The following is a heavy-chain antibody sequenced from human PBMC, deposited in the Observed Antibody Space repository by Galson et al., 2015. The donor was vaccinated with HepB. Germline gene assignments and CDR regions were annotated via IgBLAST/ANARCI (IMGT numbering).Heavy chain of an antibody. CDR3: AKDRDYYGSGSYPQH. CDR1: GFTFSSYG. V-gene: IGHV3-30*02. CDR2: IRYDGSNK. J-gene: IGHJ1*01. D-gene: IGHD3-10*01. Sequence: SLRLSCAASGFTFSSYGMHWVRQAPGKGLEWVAFIRYDGSNKYYADSVKGRFTISRDNSKNTLYLQMNSLRAEDTAVYYCAKDRDYYGSGSYPQHWARAPWSPSPQ.